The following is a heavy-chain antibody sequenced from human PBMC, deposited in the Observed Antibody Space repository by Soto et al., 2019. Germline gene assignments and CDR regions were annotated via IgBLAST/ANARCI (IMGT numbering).Heavy chain of an antibody. V-gene: IGHV1-8*01. Sequence: QVQLVQSGAEVKKPGASVKVSCKASGYTFTSYDINWVRQATGQGLEWMGWMNPNSGNTGYAQKFQGRVTMTRNTSRSTAYMELSSLRSEDTAVYYCARQGRYDFWRGPGGMEVWGQGNTVTVSS. J-gene: IGHJ6*02. CDR3: ARQGRYDFWRGPGGMEV. CDR2: MNPNSGNT. CDR1: GYTFTSYD. D-gene: IGHD3-3*01.